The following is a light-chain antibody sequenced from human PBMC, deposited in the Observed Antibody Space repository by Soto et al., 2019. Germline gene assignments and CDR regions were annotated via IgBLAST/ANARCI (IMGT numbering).Light chain of an antibody. CDR1: QSVSRY. Sequence: EIVLTRSPATLSLSPGERATLSCRASQSVSRYLAWYQQKPGQAPRLLIYDASNRATGIPARFSGSGSGTDFTLTISSLEPEDFAVYYCQQRSNWPPGYTFGQGTKLEIK. CDR3: QQRSNWPPGYT. CDR2: DAS. J-gene: IGKJ2*01. V-gene: IGKV3-11*01.